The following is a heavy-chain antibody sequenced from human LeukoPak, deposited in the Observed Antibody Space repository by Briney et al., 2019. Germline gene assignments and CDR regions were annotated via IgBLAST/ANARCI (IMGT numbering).Heavy chain of an antibody. CDR3: ARDIAAAVDY. Sequence: GGSLRLSCAASGFTFSSYWMHWVRQVPGKGLVWVSRINSAGISTNYADSVKGRFTISRDNAKNTLYLQMNSLRAEDTAIYYCARDIAAAVDYWGQGTLVTVSS. CDR2: INSAGIST. CDR1: GFTFSSYW. V-gene: IGHV3-74*01. J-gene: IGHJ4*02. D-gene: IGHD6-13*01.